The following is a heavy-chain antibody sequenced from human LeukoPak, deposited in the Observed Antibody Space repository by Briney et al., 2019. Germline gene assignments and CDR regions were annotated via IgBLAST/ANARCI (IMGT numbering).Heavy chain of an antibody. V-gene: IGHV3-23*01. CDR3: AKVKTVVIGAFDI. CDR2: ISGSGGST. CDR1: GFTFDDYG. J-gene: IGHJ3*02. Sequence: GGSLRLSCAASGFTFDDYGMSWVRQAPGKGLEWVSAISGSGGSTYYADSVKGRFTISRDNSKNTLYLQMNSLRAEDTAVYYCAKVKTVVIGAFDIWGQGTMVTVSS. D-gene: IGHD3-22*01.